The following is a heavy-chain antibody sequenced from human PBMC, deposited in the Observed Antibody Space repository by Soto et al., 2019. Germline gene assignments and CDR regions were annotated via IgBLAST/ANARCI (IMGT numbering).Heavy chain of an antibody. CDR1: GYSLNELC. CDR3: ATDLGVALAPLSILYFQQ. V-gene: IGHV1-24*01. CDR2: FDPEEGKM. J-gene: IGHJ1*01. Sequence: ASVKVSCKVSGYSLNELCMHWVRQPPGKGLEWIGGFDPEEGKMIYAQNFQGRVTMTEDTSTDTAYMELNSLTSEDTAICYCATDLGVALAPLSILYFQQWGQGTVVTVS. D-gene: IGHD3-10*01.